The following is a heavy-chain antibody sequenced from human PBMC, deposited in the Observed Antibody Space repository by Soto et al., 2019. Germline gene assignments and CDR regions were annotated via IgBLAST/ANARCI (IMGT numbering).Heavy chain of an antibody. CDR2: TYYRSKWNF. CDR1: GDSVSTNTAA. Sequence: SQTLSLTCAISGDSVSTNTAAWNWIRQCPSRGLEWLGRTYYRSKWNFDYALSVRSRIIINPDTSKNQFSLQLNSVTPEDTAVYYCVRQHSTSSDYYGLDVWGQGTTVTVSS. V-gene: IGHV6-1*01. CDR3: VRQHSTSSDYYGLDV. D-gene: IGHD6-6*01. J-gene: IGHJ6*02.